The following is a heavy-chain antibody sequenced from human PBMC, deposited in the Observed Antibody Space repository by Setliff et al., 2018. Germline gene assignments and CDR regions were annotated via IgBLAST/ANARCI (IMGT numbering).Heavy chain of an antibody. CDR3: ARAPPNRYSGSYEYFYMDV. D-gene: IGHD1-26*01. J-gene: IGHJ6*03. V-gene: IGHV4-4*08. CDR1: GGSISSYY. CDR2: IYASGST. Sequence: PSETLSLTCTVSGGSISSYYWSWIRQPPGKGLEWIGYIYASGSTNYNPSLKSRVTISVDTSKNQFSLKVSSVTAADTAVYYCARAPPNRYSGSYEYFYMDVWGKGTTVTV.